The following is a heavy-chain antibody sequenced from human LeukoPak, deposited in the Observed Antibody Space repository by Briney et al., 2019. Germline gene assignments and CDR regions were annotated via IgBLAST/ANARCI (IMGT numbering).Heavy chain of an antibody. Sequence: SETLSLTCTVSGGSISSGDYYWSWIRQPPGKGLEWIGYIYYSGSTYYNPSLKSRVTISVDTSKNQFSLKLSSVTAADTAVYYCARARDIVVVPAAAYFDYWGQGTLVTVSS. J-gene: IGHJ4*02. CDR3: ARARDIVVVPAAAYFDY. CDR2: IYYSGST. V-gene: IGHV4-30-4*08. CDR1: GGSISSGDYY. D-gene: IGHD2-2*01.